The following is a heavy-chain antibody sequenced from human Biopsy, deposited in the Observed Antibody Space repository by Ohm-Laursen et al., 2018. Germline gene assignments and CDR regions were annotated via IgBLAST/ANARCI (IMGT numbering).Heavy chain of an antibody. J-gene: IGHJ5*02. CDR2: IFYRGST. CDR3: ARDYDTSGYYYVS. CDR1: GGSISNNNYY. D-gene: IGHD3-22*01. V-gene: IGHV4-39*01. Sequence: TLSLTCTVSGGSISNNNYYWGRIRQPPGKGLEWIGSIFYRGSTHYKPSLKSRVNISVDTSKNQFSLKLNSVTAADTAVYYCARDYDTSGYYYVSWGQGTLVTVSS.